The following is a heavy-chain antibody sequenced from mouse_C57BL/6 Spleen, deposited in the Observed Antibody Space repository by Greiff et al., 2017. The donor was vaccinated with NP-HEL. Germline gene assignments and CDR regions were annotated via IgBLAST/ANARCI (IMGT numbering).Heavy chain of an antibody. Sequence: QVQLQQPGAELVKPGASVKLSCKASGYTFTSYWMHWVKQRPGQGLEWIGMIHPNSGSTNYNEKFKSKATLTVDKSSSTAYMQLSSLTSEDSAVYYCAIGDLNYYGSSYWYFDVWGTGTTVTVSS. D-gene: IGHD1-1*01. CDR1: GYTFTSYW. CDR3: AIGDLNYYGSSYWYFDV. V-gene: IGHV1-64*01. J-gene: IGHJ1*03. CDR2: IHPNSGST.